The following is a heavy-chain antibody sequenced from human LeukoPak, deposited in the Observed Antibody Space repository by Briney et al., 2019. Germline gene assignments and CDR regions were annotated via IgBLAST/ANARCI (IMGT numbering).Heavy chain of an antibody. CDR3: ARDLVVIFGVVISGYYYYGMDV. Sequence: ASVKVSSKASGYTFTSYGISWVRQAPGQGLEWMGWISAYNGNTNYAQKLQGRVTMTTDTSTSTAYMELRSLRSDDTAVYYCARDLVVIFGVVISGYYYYGMDVWGQGTTVTVSS. J-gene: IGHJ6*02. D-gene: IGHD3-3*01. CDR2: ISAYNGNT. CDR1: GYTFTSYG. V-gene: IGHV1-18*01.